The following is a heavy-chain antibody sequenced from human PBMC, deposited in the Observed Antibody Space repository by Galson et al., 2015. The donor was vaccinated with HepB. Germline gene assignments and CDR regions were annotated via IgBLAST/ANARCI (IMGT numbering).Heavy chain of an antibody. CDR2: INPSGDSA. CDR3: ARYSSTMAFDY. Sequence: SVKVSCKASGYNLTRNAMHWARQAPGQRLEWMGLINPSGDSATYSQKFQGTVTMTRDTSTSTVYMELSSLRSEDTAVYYCARYSSTMAFDYWGQGALVTVSS. V-gene: IGHV1-46*01. CDR1: GYNLTRNA. J-gene: IGHJ4*02. D-gene: IGHD2-2*01.